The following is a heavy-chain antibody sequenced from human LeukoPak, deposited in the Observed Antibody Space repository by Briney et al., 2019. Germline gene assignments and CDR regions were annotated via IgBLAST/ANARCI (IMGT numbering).Heavy chain of an antibody. CDR3: ARATGRCYDY. D-gene: IGHD1-26*01. J-gene: IGHJ4*02. CDR2: IYYSGST. V-gene: IGHV4-59*01. CDR1: GGSISGYY. Sequence: PSETLSLTCTVSGGSISGYYWGWIRQPPGKGLEWIGYIYYSGSTNYNPSLKSRVTISLDTSKNQFSLKLNSVTAADTAVYYCARATGRCYDYWGQGTLVTVSS.